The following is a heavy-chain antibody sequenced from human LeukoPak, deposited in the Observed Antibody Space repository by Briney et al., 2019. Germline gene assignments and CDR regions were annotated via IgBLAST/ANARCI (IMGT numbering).Heavy chain of an antibody. CDR2: IKQDGSEK. V-gene: IGHV3-7*01. Sequence: GGSLRLSCAASGFSFSIHGMGWVRQAPGKGLEWVANIKQDGSEKYYVDSVKGRFTISRDNAKNSLYLQMNSLRAEDTAVYYCARDSNPGIQLWLYYFDYWGQGTLVTVSS. CDR1: GFSFSIHG. CDR3: ARDSNPGIQLWLYYFDY. D-gene: IGHD5-18*01. J-gene: IGHJ4*02.